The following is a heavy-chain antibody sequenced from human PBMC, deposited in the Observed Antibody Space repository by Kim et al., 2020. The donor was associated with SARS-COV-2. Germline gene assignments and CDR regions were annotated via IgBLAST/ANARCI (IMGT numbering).Heavy chain of an antibody. D-gene: IGHD6-19*01. CDR3: AKDHPSNGWHSIDY. V-gene: IGHV3-23*01. CDR1: GFTFTSRA. J-gene: IGHJ4*02. Sequence: GGSLRLSCVASGFTFTSRAMSWVRQAPVKGLGWVASINNGGNPYYANSVKGRFTISRDITKDTLYLQMNSLRADDTALYYCAKDHPSNGWHSIDYWGQGT. CDR2: INNGGNP.